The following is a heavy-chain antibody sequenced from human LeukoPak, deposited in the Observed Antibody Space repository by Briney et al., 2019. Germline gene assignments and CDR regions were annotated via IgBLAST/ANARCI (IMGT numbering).Heavy chain of an antibody. Sequence: PGGSLRLSCAASGFTFSSYSMNWVRQAPGKGLEWVSSISSSSSYIYYADSVKGRFTISRDNAKNSPYLQMNSLRAEDTAVYYCARHPDWNEPGLFDYWGQGTLVTVSS. CDR3: ARHPDWNEPGLFDY. D-gene: IGHD1-1*01. CDR1: GFTFSSYS. V-gene: IGHV3-21*01. CDR2: ISSSSSYI. J-gene: IGHJ4*02.